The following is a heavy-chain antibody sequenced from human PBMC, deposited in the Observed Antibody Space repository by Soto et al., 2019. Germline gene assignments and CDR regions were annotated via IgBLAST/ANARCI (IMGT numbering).Heavy chain of an antibody. D-gene: IGHD3-3*02. J-gene: IGHJ6*02. CDR1: GGSISSGDYY. V-gene: IGHV4-31*03. CDR2: IYYSGST. Sequence: QVQLQESGPGLVKPSQTLSLTCTVSGGSISSGDYYWNWIRKHPGKGLEWIGYIYYSGSTYYNPSLKSRVTISVDTSRNQFSLKLSSVTAADTAVYYCARAPLTSIFFASGMDVWGQGTTVTVSS. CDR3: ARAPLTSIFFASGMDV.